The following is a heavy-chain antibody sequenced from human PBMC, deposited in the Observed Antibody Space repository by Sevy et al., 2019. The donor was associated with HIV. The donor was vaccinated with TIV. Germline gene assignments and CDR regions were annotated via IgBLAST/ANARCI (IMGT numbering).Heavy chain of an antibody. CDR2: IIPIFGTA. V-gene: IGHV1-69*13. CDR1: GGTFSSYA. Sequence: ASVKVSCKASGGTFSSYAISWVRQAPGQGLEWMGGIIPIFGTANYAQKFQGGVTITADESTSTAYMELSSLRPEDTAVYYCATGYCSSTSCPTYYYGMDVWGQGTTVTVSS. J-gene: IGHJ6*02. D-gene: IGHD2-2*01. CDR3: ATGYCSSTSCPTYYYGMDV.